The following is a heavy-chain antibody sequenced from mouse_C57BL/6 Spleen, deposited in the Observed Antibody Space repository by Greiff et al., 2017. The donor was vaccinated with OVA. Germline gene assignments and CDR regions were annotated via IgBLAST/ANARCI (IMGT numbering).Heavy chain of an antibody. CDR3: GICTTLVCALDY. V-gene: IGHV1-72*01. CDR2: IDPSSGGT. CDR1: GYTFTGYR. J-gene: IGHJ4*01. Sequence: QVQLQQPGAEFVKPGASVKLSCKASGYTFTGYRMHWVRQRPGRGLEWIGRIDPSSGGTKYNEKFKSKATLTVDKPSSTAYMQLSSLTSEDSAVYYCGICTTLVCALDYWGQGTTVTVSS. D-gene: IGHD1-1*01.